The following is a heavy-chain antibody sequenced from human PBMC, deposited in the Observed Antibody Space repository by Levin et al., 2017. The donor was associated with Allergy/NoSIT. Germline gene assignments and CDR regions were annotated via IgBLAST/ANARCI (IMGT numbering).Heavy chain of an antibody. CDR3: ARLGWYFEL. J-gene: IGHJ2*01. CDR1: GGSISSYY. CDR2: IYYSGST. V-gene: IGHV4-59*08. Sequence: PSETLSLTCTVSGGSISSYYWSWIRQPPGKGLEWIEYIYYSGSTTYNPSLKNRVTISVNTSTNQFSLKLSSVTAADTAVYYCARLGWYFELWGRGTLVTVSS.